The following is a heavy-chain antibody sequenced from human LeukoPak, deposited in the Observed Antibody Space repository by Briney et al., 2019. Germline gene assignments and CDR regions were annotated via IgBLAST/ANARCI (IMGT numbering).Heavy chain of an antibody. CDR3: ARHEVGATDF. CDR2: IYPADSDT. V-gene: IGHV5-51*01. CDR1: GYSFTSYW. Sequence: GESLKISCKGSGYSFTSYWIGWVRQMARRGLEWMGLIYPADSDTRYSPSSQGQVTISADKSISTAYLQWSSLKASDTAMYFCARHEVGATDFWGQGTLVTVSS. D-gene: IGHD1-26*01. J-gene: IGHJ4*02.